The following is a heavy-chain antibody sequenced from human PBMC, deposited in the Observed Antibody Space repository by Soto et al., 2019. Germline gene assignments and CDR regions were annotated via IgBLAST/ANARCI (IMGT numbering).Heavy chain of an antibody. CDR2: IGTAGDT. D-gene: IGHD1-7*01. CDR1: GFTFSNYD. V-gene: IGHV3-13*01. CDR3: ARDLNYIGSSSRYGVVV. Sequence: EVQLVESGGGLAQPGGSLRLSCAASGFTFSNYDMHWVRQVTGKGLEWISSIGTAGDTYYAGSVRGRFTISRENAKNSLYLQMNSLRAGASAVYSCARDLNYIGSSSRYGVVVWVQGPTVTVSS. J-gene: IGHJ6*02.